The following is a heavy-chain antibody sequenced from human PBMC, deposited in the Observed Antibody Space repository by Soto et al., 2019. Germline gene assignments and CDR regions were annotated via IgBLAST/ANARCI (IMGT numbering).Heavy chain of an antibody. CDR1: GFTFSSYS. V-gene: IGHV3-21*01. Sequence: GGSLRLSCAASGFTFSSYSMNWVRQAPGKGLEWVSSISSSSSYIYYADSVKGRFTISRDNAKNSLYLQMNSLRAEDTAVYYCARALNQLNWFDPWGQGTLVTVSS. D-gene: IGHD1-1*01. CDR3: ARALNQLNWFDP. CDR2: ISSSSSYI. J-gene: IGHJ5*02.